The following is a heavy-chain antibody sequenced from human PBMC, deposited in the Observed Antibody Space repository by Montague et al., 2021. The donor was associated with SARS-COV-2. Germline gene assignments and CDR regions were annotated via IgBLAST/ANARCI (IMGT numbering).Heavy chain of an antibody. CDR2: IWYDGSNK. CDR3: ARVVGAYYGMDV. J-gene: IGHJ6*02. V-gene: IGHV3-33*01. D-gene: IGHD1-26*01. Sequence: SLRLSCAASGFTFSSYGVHWVRQAPGKGLEWVAVIWYDGSNKYYADSVKGRFTISRDNSKNTLYLQMNSLRAEDTAVYYCARVVGAYYGMDVWGQGTTVTVSS. CDR1: GFTFSSYG.